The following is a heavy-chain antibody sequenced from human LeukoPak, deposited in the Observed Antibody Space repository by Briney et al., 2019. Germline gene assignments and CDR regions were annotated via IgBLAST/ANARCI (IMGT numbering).Heavy chain of an antibody. CDR2: ISSSSSYI. V-gene: IGHV3-21*04. CDR1: GFTFSSYS. Sequence: PGGSLRLSCAASGFTFSSYSMNWVRQAPGKGLEWVSSISSSSSYIYYTDSVKGRFTISRDNAKKSLYLQMNSLRAEDTAVYYCAKKSHIALDPYYFDYWGQGTLVTVSS. J-gene: IGHJ4*02. D-gene: IGHD6-19*01. CDR3: AKKSHIALDPYYFDY.